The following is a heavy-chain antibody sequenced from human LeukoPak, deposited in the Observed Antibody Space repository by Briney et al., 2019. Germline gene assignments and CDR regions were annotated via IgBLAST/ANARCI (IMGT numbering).Heavy chain of an antibody. V-gene: IGHV3-21*01. J-gene: IGHJ6*02. CDR1: GFTFSSYS. CDR2: ISSSSSYI. D-gene: IGHD5-24*01. Sequence: GGSPRLSCAASGFTFSSYSMNWVRQAPGKGLEWVSSISSSSSYIYYADSVKGRFTISRDNAKNSLYLQMNSLRAEDTAVYYCARAVEMATIETYYYYGMDVWGQGTTVTVSS. CDR3: ARAVEMATIETYYYYGMDV.